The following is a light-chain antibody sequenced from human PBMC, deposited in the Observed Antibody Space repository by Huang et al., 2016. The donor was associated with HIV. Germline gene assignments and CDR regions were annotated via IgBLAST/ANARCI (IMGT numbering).Light chain of an antibody. CDR3: LQQHGYPRT. CDR2: AAS. Sequence: DIQLTPSPSAMSASVGDRVSITCRASQDISNSLAWFQQKPGGAPKRLIYAASSLQSGVPSGFSGSRSGTKFTLTISSLQPEEFATYYCLQQHGYPRTFGQGTNV. V-gene: IGKV1-17*03. J-gene: IGKJ1*01. CDR1: QDISNS.